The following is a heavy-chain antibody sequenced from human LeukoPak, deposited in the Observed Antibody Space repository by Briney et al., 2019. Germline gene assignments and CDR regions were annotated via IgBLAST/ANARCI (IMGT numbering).Heavy chain of an antibody. Sequence: ASVKVSCKASGYTFTSYAMNWVRQAPGQGLEWMGWINTNTGNPTYAQGFTGRFVFSLDTSVSTAYLQISSLKAEDTAVYYCAREGGGTKSSGCILCFDYWGKGTLVTVSS. V-gene: IGHV7-4-1*02. CDR1: GYTFTSYA. CDR3: AREGGGTKSSGCILCFDY. J-gene: IGHJ4*02. CDR2: INTNTGNP. D-gene: IGHD6-19*01.